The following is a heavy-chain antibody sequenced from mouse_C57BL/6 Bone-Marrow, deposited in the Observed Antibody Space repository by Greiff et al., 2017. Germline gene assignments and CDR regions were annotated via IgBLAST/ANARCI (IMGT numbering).Heavy chain of an antibody. CDR1: GFNIKNTY. CDR3: ARKGTTVGGFDV. J-gene: IGHJ1*02. V-gene: IGHV14-3*01. CDR2: FDPANGNT. Sequence: EVKLMESVAELVRPGASVKLSCTASGFNIKNTYMHWVKQRPEQGLEWIGRFDPANGNTKYAPKFQGKATITADTSSNTAFLQLSSLTSEDTAIYCCARKGTTVGGFDVWGTGTTVTVSS. D-gene: IGHD1-1*01.